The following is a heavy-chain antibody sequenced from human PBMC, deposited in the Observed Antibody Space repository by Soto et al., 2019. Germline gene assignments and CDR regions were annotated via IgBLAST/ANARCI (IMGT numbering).Heavy chain of an antibody. CDR1: GGSISSGGYY. CDR2: IYYSGST. Sequence: QVQLQESGPGLVKPSQTLSLTCTVSGGSISSGGYYWSWIRQHPGKGLEWIGYIYYSGSTYYNPSLKSRVTISVDTSKNQFSLKLSSVTAADTAVYYCARDRKQQLKYPIGYNYMDVWGKGTTVTVSS. V-gene: IGHV4-31*03. J-gene: IGHJ6*03. CDR3: ARDRKQQLKYPIGYNYMDV. D-gene: IGHD6-13*01.